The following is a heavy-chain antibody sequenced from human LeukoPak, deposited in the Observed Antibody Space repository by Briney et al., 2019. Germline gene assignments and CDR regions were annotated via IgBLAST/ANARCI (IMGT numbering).Heavy chain of an antibody. J-gene: IGHJ3*02. D-gene: IGHD2-2*01. Sequence: GESLKISCKGFGYSFTSYWISWVRQMPGKGLEWMGRIDPSDSYTNYSPSFQGHVTISADKSISTAYLQWSSLKASDTAMYYCARSRRGIVVVPAAMKWAFDIWGQGTMVTVSS. V-gene: IGHV5-10-1*01. CDR1: GYSFTSYW. CDR3: ARSRRGIVVVPAAMKWAFDI. CDR2: IDPSDSYT.